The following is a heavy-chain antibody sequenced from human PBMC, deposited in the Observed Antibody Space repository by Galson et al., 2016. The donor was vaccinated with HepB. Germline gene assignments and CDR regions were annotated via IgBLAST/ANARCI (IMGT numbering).Heavy chain of an antibody. Sequence: SETLSLTCTVSGDSMSSSSAYYWGWIRQPPGKGLEWIGNIYYSGSTSYNSSLRSRVTISVHPSKNQFSLQLNSVTPEDTAVYYCTKGVLGPAGNWFDPWGQGTLVTVSS. D-gene: IGHD2/OR15-2a*01. V-gene: IGHV4-39*01. CDR3: TKGVLGPAGNWFDP. CDR2: IYYSGST. CDR1: GDSMSSSSAYY. J-gene: IGHJ5*02.